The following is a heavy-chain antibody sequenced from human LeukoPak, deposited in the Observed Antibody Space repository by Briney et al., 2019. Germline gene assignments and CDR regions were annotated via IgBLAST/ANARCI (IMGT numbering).Heavy chain of an antibody. V-gene: IGHV3-48*01. CDR2: ISSSSSTI. CDR3: ARDYYDSSGHSYDAFDI. J-gene: IGHJ3*02. Sequence: PGGSLRLSCAASGFTFSSYNMNWVRQTPGKGLEWVSYISSSSSTIYYADSVKGRFTISRDNAKNSLYLQMNSLRAEDTAVYYCARDYYDSSGHSYDAFDIWGQGTMVTVSS. D-gene: IGHD3-22*01. CDR1: GFTFSSYN.